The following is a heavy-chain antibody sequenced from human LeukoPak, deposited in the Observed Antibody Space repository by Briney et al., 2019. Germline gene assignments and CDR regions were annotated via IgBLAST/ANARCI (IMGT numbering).Heavy chain of an antibody. V-gene: IGHV6-1*01. CDR3: ARDFGTTGWHTFDY. J-gene: IGHJ4*02. D-gene: IGHD6-19*01. CDR2: TYYRSKLYN. Sequence: SQTLSLTCVVSGDIVSSKNGAWHWIRQSPSRGLEWLGRTYYRSKLYNDYAEAMESRMTISQDTSKNQYSLHLNSVAPDDTAVYYCARDFGTTGWHTFDYWGQGTLVTVSS. CDR1: GDIVSSKNGA.